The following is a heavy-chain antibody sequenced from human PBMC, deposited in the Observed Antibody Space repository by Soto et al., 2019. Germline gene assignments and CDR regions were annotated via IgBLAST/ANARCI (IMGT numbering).Heavy chain of an antibody. CDR3: ARALRAHYYYYYYMDV. CDR2: IYYSGST. Sequence: SETLSLTCTVSGGSISSYYWSWIRQPPGKGLEWIGYIYYSGSTNYNPSLKSRVTISVDTSKNQFSLKLSSVTAADTAVYYCARALRAHYYYYYYMDVWGKGTTVTVSS. CDR1: GGSISSYY. J-gene: IGHJ6*03. V-gene: IGHV4-59*01. D-gene: IGHD3-16*01.